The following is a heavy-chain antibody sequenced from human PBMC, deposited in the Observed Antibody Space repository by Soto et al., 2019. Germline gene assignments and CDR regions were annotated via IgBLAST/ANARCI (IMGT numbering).Heavy chain of an antibody. CDR1: GFTFSSYA. CDR2: ISGSGGST. D-gene: IGHD2-8*01. CDR3: AKGGYCTNGVCYTKFDP. Sequence: GGSLRLSCAASGFTFSSYAMSWVRQAPGKGLEWVSAISGSGGSTYYADSVKGRFTISRDNSKNTLYLQMNSLRAEDTAVYYCAKGGYCTNGVCYTKFDPWGQGTLVTVSS. J-gene: IGHJ5*02. V-gene: IGHV3-23*01.